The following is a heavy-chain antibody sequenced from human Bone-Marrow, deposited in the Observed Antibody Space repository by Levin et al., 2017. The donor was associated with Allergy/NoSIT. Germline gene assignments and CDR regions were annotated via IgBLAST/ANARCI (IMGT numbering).Heavy chain of an antibody. Sequence: PSETLSLTCTVSGGSITNYYWSWIRQPPGKGLEWIGYIYYSGSTNYNPSLKSRVTISVDTSKNQCSLKLSSVTAADSAVYYCARDRTIAAAGGGHYYDGMDVWGQGTTVTVSS. J-gene: IGHJ6*02. V-gene: IGHV4-59*01. CDR1: GGSITNYY. CDR2: IYYSGST. CDR3: ARDRTIAAAGGGHYYDGMDV. D-gene: IGHD6-13*01.